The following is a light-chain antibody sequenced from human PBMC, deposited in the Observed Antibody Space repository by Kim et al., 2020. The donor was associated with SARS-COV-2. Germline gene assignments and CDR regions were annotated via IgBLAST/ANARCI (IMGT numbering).Light chain of an antibody. CDR1: KLGDKY. CDR2: QDN. V-gene: IGLV3-1*01. CDR3: QAWDSSTHNYV. Sequence: YELTQPPSVSVSPGQTASITCSGYKLGDKYVSWYQQKPGQSPVAVIYQDNQRPSGIPERFSGSNSGNTATLTISGTQAMDEADYYCQAWDSSTHNYVFG. J-gene: IGLJ1*01.